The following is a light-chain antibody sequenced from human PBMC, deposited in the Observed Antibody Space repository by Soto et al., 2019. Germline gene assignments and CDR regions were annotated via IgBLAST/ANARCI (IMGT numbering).Light chain of an antibody. CDR1: NSNIGSDF. Sequence: QSVLTQPPSASGTPGQKVTISCSGSNSNIGSDFVFWFQQLPGTAPILLIYRNNQRPSGVPERFSGSKSGTSASLAISGLRSEDEADYYCVSWDASLSAWVFGGGTKVTVL. CDR2: RNN. V-gene: IGLV1-47*01. J-gene: IGLJ3*02. CDR3: VSWDASLSAWV.